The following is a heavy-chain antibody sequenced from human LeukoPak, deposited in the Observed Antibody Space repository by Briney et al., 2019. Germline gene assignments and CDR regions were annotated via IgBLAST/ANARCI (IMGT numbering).Heavy chain of an antibody. D-gene: IGHD3-22*01. Sequence: SETLSLTCTVSGGSISGSYWSWIRQPPGKGLEWIGYIYYSGITNYNPSLRSRVTISVDTSENQFTLNLSSVTAADTALYYCARRDSSGYYGHWGQGTLVTVPS. CDR2: IYYSGIT. CDR3: ARRDSSGYYGH. CDR1: GGSISGSY. V-gene: IGHV4-59*08. J-gene: IGHJ4*02.